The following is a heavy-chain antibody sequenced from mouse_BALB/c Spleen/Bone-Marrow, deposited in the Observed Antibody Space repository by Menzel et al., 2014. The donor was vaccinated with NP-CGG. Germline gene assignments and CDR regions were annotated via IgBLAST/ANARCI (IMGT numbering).Heavy chain of an antibody. CDR1: GYTFTDYW. V-gene: IGHV1-69*01. CDR3: ARNYCYFDC. CDR2: IDTSDSYT. J-gene: IGHJ2*01. D-gene: IGHD1-1*02. Sequence: QVQLKQSGAELVMPGASVNMSCKASGYTFTDYWMHWAKQRPGQGLEWIGAIDTSDSYTTYNQKFKGKATLTVDESSNTAYMQLSSLTSEDSAVYYCARNYCYFDCWGQGTTLTVSS.